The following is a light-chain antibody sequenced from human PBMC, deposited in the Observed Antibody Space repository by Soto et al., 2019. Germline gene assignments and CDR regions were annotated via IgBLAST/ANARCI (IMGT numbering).Light chain of an antibody. CDR2: GAS. V-gene: IGKV3-15*01. CDR1: QNIKDY. CDR3: QQYNTWPRT. Sequence: EIVMTQSPATLSMSPGERATLSCRASQNIKDYLAWFQQKPGQAPRLLIYGASTRATAIPARFSGSGSGTEFTLSISSLQSEDFAVYYGQQYNTWPRTFGQGTKVETK. J-gene: IGKJ1*01.